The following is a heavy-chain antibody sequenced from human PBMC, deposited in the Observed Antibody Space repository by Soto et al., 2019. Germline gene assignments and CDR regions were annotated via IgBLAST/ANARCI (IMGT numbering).Heavy chain of an antibody. CDR1: GFTFNNYA. CDR2: ISASGGAT. Sequence: GGALRLSCAASGFTFNNYAISWVRPAPGKGLEWVSAISASGGATYYADSVKGRFTISRDNSKNTLYLQMNGLRAEDTAVYYCTSRYYFDYWGQGTLVTVSS. J-gene: IGHJ4*02. V-gene: IGHV3-23*01. CDR3: TSRYYFDY.